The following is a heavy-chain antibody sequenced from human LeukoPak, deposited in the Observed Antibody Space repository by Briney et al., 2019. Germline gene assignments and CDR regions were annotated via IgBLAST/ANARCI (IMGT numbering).Heavy chain of an antibody. J-gene: IGHJ4*02. Sequence: PPETLSLTCTVSGGSISPYHWGWIRQPPGKGLEWTGYIYYSGSTNYNPSLKSRVTISVDTSKNQFSLKLSSVTAADTAIYYCARAVSGRFDYWGPGTLVTVSS. CDR1: GGSISPYH. CDR2: IYYSGST. CDR3: ARAVSGRFDY. D-gene: IGHD6-19*01. V-gene: IGHV4-59*08.